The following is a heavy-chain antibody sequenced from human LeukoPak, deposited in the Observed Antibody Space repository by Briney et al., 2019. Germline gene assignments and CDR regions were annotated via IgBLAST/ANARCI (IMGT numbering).Heavy chain of an antibody. CDR1: GFTFSSYA. D-gene: IGHD6-13*01. CDR2: ISGSGANI. V-gene: IGHV3-23*01. CDR3: ARYSSSWHPQNDYFDY. J-gene: IGHJ4*02. Sequence: PGGSLRLSCAASGFTFSSYAMTWVRQAPGKGLEWVSSISGSGANIYYADSVKGRFTISRDNSKSTLYLQTNSLSAEDTAVYHCARYSSSWHPQNDYFDYWGQGTLVTVSS.